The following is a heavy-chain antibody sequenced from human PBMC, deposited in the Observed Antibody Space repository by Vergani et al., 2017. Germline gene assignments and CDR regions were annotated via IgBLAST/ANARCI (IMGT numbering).Heavy chain of an antibody. V-gene: IGHV1-3*01. J-gene: IGHJ6*03. Sequence: QVQLVQSGAEVKKPGSSVMVSCKASGGTFSSCAISWVRQAPGQRLEWMGWINAGNGNTKYSQKFQGRVTITRDTSASTAYMELSSLRSEDTAVYYCAKRAARLRGSNYYYYYMDVWGKGTTVTVSS. D-gene: IGHD6-6*01. CDR3: AKRAARLRGSNYYYYYMDV. CDR1: GGTFSSCA. CDR2: INAGNGNT.